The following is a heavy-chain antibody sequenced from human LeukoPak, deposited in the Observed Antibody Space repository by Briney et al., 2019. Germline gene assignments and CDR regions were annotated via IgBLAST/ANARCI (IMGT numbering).Heavy chain of an antibody. D-gene: IGHD2-2*01. Sequence: GGSLRLYCAAYGFTFSSYGMQWVRQATGKGLEGGAVISYDGSNKYYADSVKGRFTISRDNSKTTLYLQMNSLRAEDTAVYYCVVPAAMLPFDYWGQGTLVTVSS. CDR3: VVPAAMLPFDY. J-gene: IGHJ4*02. CDR2: ISYDGSNK. CDR1: GFTFSSYG. V-gene: IGHV3-30*03.